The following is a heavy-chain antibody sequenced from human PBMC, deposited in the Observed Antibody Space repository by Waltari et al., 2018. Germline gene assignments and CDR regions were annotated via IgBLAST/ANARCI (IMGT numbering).Heavy chain of an antibody. CDR3: ARDRTGTTLGGWFDP. D-gene: IGHD1-7*01. V-gene: IGHV4-39*02. CDR1: GGCISSSSYY. CDR2: IWYSGST. Sequence: QLQLQESGPGLVKPWETMSLTCTVCGGCISSSSYYWGWIRKTPGKGLEWIGSIWYSGSTYHTASLKRRVTSYGETSKNQFSLKLSPVTAADTAVYYCARDRTGTTLGGWFDPWGQGTLVTVSS. J-gene: IGHJ5*02.